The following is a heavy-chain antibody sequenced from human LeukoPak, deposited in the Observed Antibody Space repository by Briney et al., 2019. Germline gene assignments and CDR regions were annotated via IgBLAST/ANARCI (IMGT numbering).Heavy chain of an antibody. J-gene: IGHJ6*03. Sequence: GSSVKLSCNASGGTFSSYAIGWVRQPPGQGLEWMGGIIPIFGTANYAQKFQGRVTITTDESTSTAYMELSSLRSEDTAVYYCARSTRLEWLIRLGAYYYYYMDVWGKGTTVTVSS. CDR3: ARSTRLEWLIRLGAYYYYYMDV. CDR1: GGTFSSYA. D-gene: IGHD3-3*01. V-gene: IGHV1-69*05. CDR2: IIPIFGTA.